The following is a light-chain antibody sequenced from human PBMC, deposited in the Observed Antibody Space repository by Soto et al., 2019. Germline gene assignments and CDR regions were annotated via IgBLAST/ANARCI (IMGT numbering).Light chain of an antibody. J-gene: IGKJ4*01. CDR3: QQRTNWPPT. CDR2: SAS. CDR1: QNVRND. V-gene: IGKV3-11*01. Sequence: EILLTQSPATLSLSPGERANLSCRASQNVRNDLVWYLQKPGQAPRLLIYSASNRATGIPARFSGSWSGTDFTLTISSLEPEDFAVYYCQQRTNWPPTFGGGTKVEFK.